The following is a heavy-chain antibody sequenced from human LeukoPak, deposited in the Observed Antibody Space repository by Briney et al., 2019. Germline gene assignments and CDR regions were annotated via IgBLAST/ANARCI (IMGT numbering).Heavy chain of an antibody. CDR3: ALGGFGELILRY. Sequence: GSSVKVSCKASGGTFSSYAISWVRQAPGQGLEWMGGIIPIFGTANYAQEFQGRVTITTDESTSTAYMELSSLRSEDTAVYYCALGGFGELILRYWGQGTLVTVSS. CDR2: IIPIFGTA. D-gene: IGHD3-10*01. V-gene: IGHV1-69*05. CDR1: GGTFSSYA. J-gene: IGHJ4*02.